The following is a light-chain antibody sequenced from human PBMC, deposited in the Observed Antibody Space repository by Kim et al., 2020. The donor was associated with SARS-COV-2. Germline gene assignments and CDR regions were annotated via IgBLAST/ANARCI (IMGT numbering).Light chain of an antibody. CDR1: SSDVGGYNY. J-gene: IGLJ1*01. Sequence: QSITISRTGTSSDVGGYNYVSWYQQHPGKAPKLMIYDVSNRPSGVSNRFSASKSGNTASLTISGLQAEDEADYYCSSYTSSNTYYVFGTGTKVTVL. CDR2: DVS. CDR3: SSYTSSNTYYV. V-gene: IGLV2-14*03.